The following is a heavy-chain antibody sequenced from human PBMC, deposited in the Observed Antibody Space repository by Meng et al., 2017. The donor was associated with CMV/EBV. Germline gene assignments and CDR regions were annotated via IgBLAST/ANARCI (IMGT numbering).Heavy chain of an antibody. Sequence: GESLKISCAASGFTVSSNYMSWVRQAPGKGLEWVSVIYSGGSTYYADSVKGRFTISRDNSKNRLYLQMNSLRAEDTAVYYCARVRYDFWSAVRGYYYYGMDVWGQGTTVTVSS. CDR2: IYSGGST. CDR1: GFTVSSNY. CDR3: ARVRYDFWSAVRGYYYYGMDV. V-gene: IGHV3-53*01. D-gene: IGHD3-3*01. J-gene: IGHJ6*02.